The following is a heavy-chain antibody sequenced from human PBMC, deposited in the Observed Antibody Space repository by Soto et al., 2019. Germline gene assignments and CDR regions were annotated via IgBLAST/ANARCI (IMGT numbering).Heavy chain of an antibody. V-gene: IGHV3-23*01. Sequence: GGSLRLSCAASGFTFSSYVMSWVRQAPGKGLEWVSGISGTGDSTYYAASVKGRFTISRDNSKNTLYLQMYDLRAEDTAVYYCSKRFHSCEWYAAFDSWGQGALVTVSS. J-gene: IGHJ4*02. CDR2: ISGTGDST. D-gene: IGHD2-15*01. CDR3: SKRFHSCEWYAAFDS. CDR1: GFTFSSYV.